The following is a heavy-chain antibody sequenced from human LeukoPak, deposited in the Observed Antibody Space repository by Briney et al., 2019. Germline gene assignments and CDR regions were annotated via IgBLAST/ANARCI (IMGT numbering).Heavy chain of an antibody. Sequence: SETLSLTCAVSGGSISSGGYYWNWIRQHPGKGLEWIGYIYYSGSTSYNPSLRSRVAISVDTSENQFTLRLSSVTAADTAVYYCARPGYSSGFDYWAREPWSPSPQ. D-gene: IGHD5-18*01. CDR2: IYYSGST. V-gene: IGHV4-31*11. J-gene: IGHJ4*02. CDR3: ARPGYSSGFDY. CDR1: GGSISSGGYY.